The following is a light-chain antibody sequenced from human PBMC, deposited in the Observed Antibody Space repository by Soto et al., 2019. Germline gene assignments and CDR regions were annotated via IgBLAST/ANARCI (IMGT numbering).Light chain of an antibody. CDR3: QQRSNWPLT. Sequence: IVLIQTPATLSLSPGERATLSCRASQSVSSYLAWYQQKPGQAPRLLIYDASNRATGIPARFSGSGSGTDFTLTISSLEPEDFAVYYCQQRSNWPLTFAGGSKVDIK. CDR1: QSVSSY. V-gene: IGKV3-11*01. CDR2: DAS. J-gene: IGKJ4*01.